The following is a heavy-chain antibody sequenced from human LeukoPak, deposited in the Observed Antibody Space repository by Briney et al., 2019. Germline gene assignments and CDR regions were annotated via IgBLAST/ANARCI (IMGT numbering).Heavy chain of an antibody. V-gene: IGHV3-23*01. J-gene: IGHJ4*02. CDR3: AKGGYFDY. D-gene: IGHD3-16*01. CDR1: GFTFRNYA. Sequence: AESLRLSCAVAGFTFRNYAMSWVRQAPGKVLEWVSAISGDSDSTYYADSVKGRFTISRDNSKNTLYLQMNSLRAEDTAVYYCAKGGYFDYWGQGTLVTVSS. CDR2: ISGDSDST.